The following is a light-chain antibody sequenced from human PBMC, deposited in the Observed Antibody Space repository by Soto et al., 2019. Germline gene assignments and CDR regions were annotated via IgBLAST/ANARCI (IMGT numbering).Light chain of an antibody. CDR1: SSDIGGYNY. CDR3: SSYTTSSTVL. CDR2: EVS. V-gene: IGLV2-14*01. Sequence: QSALTQPASVSGSSGQSITISCSGRSSDIGGYNYVSWYQQHPGKAPKLIIYEVSNRPSGISNRYSGSKSGNTASLTISGLQAEDEADYYCSSYTTSSTVLFAGGTKLTVL. J-gene: IGLJ2*01.